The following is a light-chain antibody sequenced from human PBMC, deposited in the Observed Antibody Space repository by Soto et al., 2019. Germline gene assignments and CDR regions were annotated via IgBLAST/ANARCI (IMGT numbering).Light chain of an antibody. Sequence: DIQMTQSPSSLSASVGDRVTITCQAIQDISNYLNWYQQKPGKAPKLLIYDASSLQTGVPSRFSGSGSGTSFTFTISILQPEDFATYYCQQFDDLPFTFGGGTTVEI. V-gene: IGKV1-33*01. CDR3: QQFDDLPFT. CDR2: DAS. CDR1: QDISNY. J-gene: IGKJ4*01.